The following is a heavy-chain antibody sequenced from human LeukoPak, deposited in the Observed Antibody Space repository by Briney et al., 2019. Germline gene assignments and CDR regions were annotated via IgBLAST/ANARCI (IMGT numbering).Heavy chain of an antibody. D-gene: IGHD5-24*01. CDR3: ARSSDGYNYLFDY. V-gene: IGHV3-53*01. Sequence: PGGSLRLSCAASGFTFSSYWMSWVRQAPGKGLEWASVIYTTGGTYYADSVKGRFTISRDNSKNTLYLQMNSLRAEDTAVYYCARSSDGYNYLFDYWGQGTLVTVSS. CDR1: GFTFSSYW. J-gene: IGHJ4*02. CDR2: IYTTGGT.